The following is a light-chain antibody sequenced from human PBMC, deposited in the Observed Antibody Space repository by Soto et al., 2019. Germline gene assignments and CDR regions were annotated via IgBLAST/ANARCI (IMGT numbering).Light chain of an antibody. CDR2: DAS. CDR3: QQFAISTT. J-gene: IGKJ5*01. V-gene: IGKV1-5*01. CDR1: HNIERW. Sequence: IPMSQSTSTLSACEGDRVTITYRASHNIERWMAWYQQKPGKAPSLLIFDASTLHSGVPSRFSGSGSGTDFTLTISSLQPDDFATYYCQQFAISTTFGQGTRLE.